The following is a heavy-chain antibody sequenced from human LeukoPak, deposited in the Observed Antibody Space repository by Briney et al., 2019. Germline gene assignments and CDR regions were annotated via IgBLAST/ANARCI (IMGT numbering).Heavy chain of an antibody. V-gene: IGHV3-48*04. Sequence: GGSLRLSCEASGFTSNNFGMHWVRQAPGKGLEWVSYISSSSSTIYYADSVKGRFTISRDNAKNSLYLQMNSLRAEDTAVYYCATLNLAAAGTDFDYWGQGTLVTVSS. CDR2: ISSSSSTI. D-gene: IGHD6-13*01. CDR3: ATLNLAAAGTDFDY. J-gene: IGHJ4*02. CDR1: GFTSNNFG.